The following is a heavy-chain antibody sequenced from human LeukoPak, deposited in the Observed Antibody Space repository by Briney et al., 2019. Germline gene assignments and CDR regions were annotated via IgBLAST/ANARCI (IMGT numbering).Heavy chain of an antibody. CDR1: AFTFSSHS. D-gene: IGHD3-3*01. CDR3: ARDSGTIFGATYNFDY. J-gene: IGHJ4*02. V-gene: IGHV3-21*01. CDR2: ISSSSSYI. Sequence: PGGSLRLSCAASAFTFSSHSMNWVRQAPGNGLEWVSSISSSSSYIYYADSVKGRFTISRDNAKNSLYLQMNSLRAEDTAVYYCARDSGTIFGATYNFDYWGQGTLVTVSS.